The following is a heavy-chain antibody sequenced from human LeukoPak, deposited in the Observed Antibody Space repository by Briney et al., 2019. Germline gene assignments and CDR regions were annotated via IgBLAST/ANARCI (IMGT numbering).Heavy chain of an antibody. V-gene: IGHV1-2*02. Sequence: GASVKVSCKASGYTFTGYYMHWVRQAPGQGLEWMGWINPNSGGTNYAQKFQGRVTMTRDTSISTAYMELSRLRSDDTAVYYCASGGVGRCSSTSCYTRGNYYYYYMDVWGKGTTVTVSS. CDR3: ASGGVGRCSSTSCYTRGNYYYYYMDV. J-gene: IGHJ6*03. CDR1: GYTFTGYY. CDR2: INPNSGGT. D-gene: IGHD2-2*02.